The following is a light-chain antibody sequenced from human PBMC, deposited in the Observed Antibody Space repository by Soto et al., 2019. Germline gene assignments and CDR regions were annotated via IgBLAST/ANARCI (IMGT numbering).Light chain of an antibody. Sequence: QLVLTQPPSASASLGASVTLTCTLSSGYSNYKVDWYQQRPGTGRRFVMRVGTGGIVGSKGDGIPDRFSVLGSGLNRYLTIKNIQEEDESDYHCGADHGSGSNFVVVFGGGTKLTVL. CDR1: SGYSNYK. CDR3: GADHGSGSNFVVV. J-gene: IGLJ2*01. V-gene: IGLV9-49*01. CDR2: VGTGGIVG.